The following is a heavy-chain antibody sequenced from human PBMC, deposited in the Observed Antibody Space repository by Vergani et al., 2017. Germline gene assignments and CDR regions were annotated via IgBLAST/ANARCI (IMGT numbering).Heavy chain of an antibody. V-gene: IGHV3-23*01. CDR1: GFTFSNFA. Sequence: EVQLLESGGGLVQPGGSLRLSCAASGFTFSNFAMSWVRQAPGKGLEWVASIGLSGCDIYYADVVKGRFNISRDNSKNTVSVQMNTLRAEDTAIYYCVKGFPLMDYLYHYMDVWGKGTTVTVSS. CDR3: VKGFPLMDYLYHYMDV. D-gene: IGHD2-8*01. J-gene: IGHJ6*03. CDR2: IGLSGCDI.